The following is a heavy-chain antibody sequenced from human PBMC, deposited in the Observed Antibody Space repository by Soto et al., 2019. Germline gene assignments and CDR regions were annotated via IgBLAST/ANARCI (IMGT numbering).Heavy chain of an antibody. D-gene: IGHD4-4*01. CDR3: ARVGSKSFYYATDV. CDR2: ICTGGTT. CDR1: CASISSFC. V-gene: IGHV4-4*09. Sequence: SETLSLTCTVSCASISSFCWTWIRQPPGQGLEWIGYICTGGTTKYNPSLKSRVTMSVDTSKTQFSLKLTSVTAADTAVYYCARVGSKSFYYATDVWGQGTTVTVSS. J-gene: IGHJ6*02.